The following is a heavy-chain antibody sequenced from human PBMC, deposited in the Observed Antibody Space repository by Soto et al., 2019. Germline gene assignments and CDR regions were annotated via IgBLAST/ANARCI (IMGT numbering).Heavy chain of an antibody. CDR3: AGQTFTIAAASYGRSNWFDP. CDR2: IYFTGNT. D-gene: IGHD6-25*01. V-gene: IGHV4-39*01. CDR1: GGSITSSIHF. J-gene: IGHJ5*02. Sequence: SKTLSLTCTASGGSITSSIHFWGWFRHPPGNGLEWIGTIYFTGNTYYTPSLKSRLTMSIYTSKNEFSLRLNSVTAADTAVYYCAGQTFTIAAASYGRSNWFDPWGPGTMVTV.